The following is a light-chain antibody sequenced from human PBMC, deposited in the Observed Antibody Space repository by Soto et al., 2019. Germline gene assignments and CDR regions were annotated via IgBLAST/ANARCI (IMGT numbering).Light chain of an antibody. CDR3: SSYTSSSTL. V-gene: IGLV2-18*02. J-gene: IGLJ7*01. Sequence: QSALTQPPSVSGSPGQSVTISCTGTSSDVGSYNRVSWYQQPPGTAPKLMIYEVSNRPSGVPDRFSGSKSGNTASLTISGLQAEDEADYYCSSYTSSSTLFGGGTQLTFL. CDR2: EVS. CDR1: SSDVGSYNR.